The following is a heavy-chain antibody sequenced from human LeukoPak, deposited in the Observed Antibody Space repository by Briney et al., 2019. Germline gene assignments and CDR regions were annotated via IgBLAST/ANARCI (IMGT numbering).Heavy chain of an antibody. J-gene: IGHJ6*03. D-gene: IGHD5-18*01. CDR2: ILPSVGTA. V-gene: IGHV1-69*06. CDR3: ARGRLQLLLGADFFYYMDV. Sequence: GSSVKVSCKASGGTTSAIGWVRQAPGQGLDWMGGILPSVGTAHSSQKFQGRVTITADKSTSTAYMELSSLTSEDTAVYYCARGRLQLLLGADFFYYMDVWGKGTTVIISS. CDR1: GGTTSA.